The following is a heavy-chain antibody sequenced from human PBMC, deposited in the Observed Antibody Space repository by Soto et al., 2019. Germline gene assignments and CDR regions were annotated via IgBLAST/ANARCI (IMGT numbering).Heavy chain of an antibody. CDR3: ARDYGSGNYYYYYGMDV. D-gene: IGHD3-10*01. Sequence: PGGSLRLSCAASGFTFSSYWMSWVRQAPGKGLEWVANIKQDGSEKYYVDSVKGRFTISRDNAKNSLYLQMNSLRAEDTAVYYCARDYGSGNYYYYYGMDVWGQGTTVTVSS. CDR2: IKQDGSEK. J-gene: IGHJ6*02. V-gene: IGHV3-7*01. CDR1: GFTFSSYW.